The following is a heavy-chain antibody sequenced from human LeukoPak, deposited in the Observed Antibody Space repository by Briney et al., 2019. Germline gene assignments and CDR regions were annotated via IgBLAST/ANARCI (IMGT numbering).Heavy chain of an antibody. D-gene: IGHD3-10*01. V-gene: IGHV3-21*01. CDR2: ISSSSSYI. J-gene: IGHJ4*02. Sequence: GGSLRLSCAASGFTFSIYSMNWVRQAPGKGLEWVSSISSSSSYIYYADSVKGRFTISRDNAKNSLYLQMNSLRAEDTAVYYCARESQAYYYGSGSPNYWGQGTLVTVSS. CDR3: ARESQAYYYGSGSPNY. CDR1: GFTFSIYS.